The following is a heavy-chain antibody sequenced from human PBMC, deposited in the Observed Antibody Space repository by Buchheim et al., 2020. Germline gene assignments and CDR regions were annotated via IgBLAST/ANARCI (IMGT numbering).Heavy chain of an antibody. CDR1: GYIFTSYW. Sequence: EVQLVQSGAEVKKPGESLKISCKGSGYIFTSYWICWVRQMPGKGLEWMGIIYRGDSATRYSPSFQGQVTISAAKSISTAYPQWSSLKASDTAMYYCARLDSGSYTLRYYYGMDVWGQGTT. J-gene: IGHJ6*02. D-gene: IGHD1-26*01. CDR2: IYRGDSAT. V-gene: IGHV5-51*01. CDR3: ARLDSGSYTLRYYYGMDV.